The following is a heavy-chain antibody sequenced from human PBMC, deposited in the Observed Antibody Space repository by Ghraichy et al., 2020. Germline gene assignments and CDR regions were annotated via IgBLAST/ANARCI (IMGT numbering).Heavy chain of an antibody. Sequence: GGSLRLSCTVSGFSLSTYGMHWVRQAPGKGLEWVAFIRYDGGTEYYADSAKGRFTISRDNSKNTLYLQMNSLRAEDTAIYYCARGHVLRYFDRGEGWGQGTLVTVSS. D-gene: IGHD3-9*01. V-gene: IGHV3-30*02. CDR2: IRYDGGTE. J-gene: IGHJ4*02. CDR3: ARGHVLRYFDRGEG. CDR1: GFSLSTYG.